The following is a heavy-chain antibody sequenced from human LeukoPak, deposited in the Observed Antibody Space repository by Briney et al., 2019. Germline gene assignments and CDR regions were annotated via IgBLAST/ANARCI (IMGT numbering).Heavy chain of an antibody. CDR3: AREQPGAYSSSWYGETPGTLDY. Sequence: PGWPLRLSCGASGVTISRYEMNWFHQAPGKGLEWVSYISSSGSTIYYADSVKGRFTISRDNAKNSLYLQMNSLRAEDTAVYYCAREQPGAYSSSWYGETPGTLDYWGQGTLVTVSS. J-gene: IGHJ4*02. CDR2: ISSSGSTI. CDR1: GVTISRYE. V-gene: IGHV3-48*03. D-gene: IGHD6-13*01.